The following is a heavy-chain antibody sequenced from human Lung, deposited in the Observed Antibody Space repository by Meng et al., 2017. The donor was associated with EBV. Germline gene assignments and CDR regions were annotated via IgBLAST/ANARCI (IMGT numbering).Heavy chain of an antibody. V-gene: IGHV1-18*01. Sequence: QLQLVQSGAEVKKPGASVKVSCKASGYTFPSYAFIWVRQAPGQGLEWMGWISAYNGNTNYAPKLQDRVTMTTDSSTTTAYMELRSLTSDDTALYYCARQGGLLDLDYWGQGTLVTVSS. D-gene: IGHD2-15*01. CDR2: ISAYNGNT. CDR1: GYTFPSYA. J-gene: IGHJ4*02. CDR3: ARQGGLLDLDY.